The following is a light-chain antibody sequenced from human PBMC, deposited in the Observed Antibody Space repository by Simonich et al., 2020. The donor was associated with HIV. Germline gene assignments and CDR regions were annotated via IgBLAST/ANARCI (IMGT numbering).Light chain of an antibody. CDR3: GTWDSSLSAGV. CDR2: GNS. CDR1: SSNIGAGYD. Sequence: QSVLTQPPSVSGAPGQRVTISCPGSSSNIGAGYDVHWYQQLPGTAPKLLIYGNSNRPSGVPDRFSGSKSGTSASLAITGLQAEDEADYYCGTWDSSLSAGVFGGGTQLTVL. V-gene: IGLV1-40*01. J-gene: IGLJ7*01.